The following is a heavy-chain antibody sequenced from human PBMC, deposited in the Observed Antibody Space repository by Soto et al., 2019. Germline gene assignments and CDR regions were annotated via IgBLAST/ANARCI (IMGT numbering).Heavy chain of an antibody. CDR1: GYTFTSYP. V-gene: IGHV1-3*01. D-gene: IGHD4-17*01. Sequence: ASVKVSCKASGYTFTSYPIHWLRQSPGQRLEWMGWINAGNGDTKCSQRFQGRITLTRDTYTNTAYMELSSLRSEDTAVYYCARPDYGDYDRYFDYWGRGTLVTVS. CDR3: ARPDYGDYDRYFDY. CDR2: INAGNGDT. J-gene: IGHJ4*02.